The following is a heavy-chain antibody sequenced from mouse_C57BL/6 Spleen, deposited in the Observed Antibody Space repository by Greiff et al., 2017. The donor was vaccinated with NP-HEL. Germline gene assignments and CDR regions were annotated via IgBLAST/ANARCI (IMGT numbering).Heavy chain of an antibody. CDR3: AIRRNYDYDGAMDY. Sequence: QVQLQQPGAELVKPGASVKLSCKASGYTFTSYWMHWVKQRPGRGLEWIGRIDPNSGGTKYNEKFKSKATLTVDKPSSTAYMQLSSLTSEDSAVYNCAIRRNYDYDGAMDYWGKGTSVTVSS. CDR1: GYTFTSYW. CDR2: IDPNSGGT. V-gene: IGHV1-72*01. D-gene: IGHD2-4*01. J-gene: IGHJ4*01.